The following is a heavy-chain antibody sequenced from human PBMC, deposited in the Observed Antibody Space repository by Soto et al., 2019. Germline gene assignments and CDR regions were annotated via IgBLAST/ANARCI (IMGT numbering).Heavy chain of an antibody. CDR3: SRRGSGTNSIDY. Sequence: QVQLVESGGGVVQPGRSLGLSCAASGFRFSHYGMHLVRQAPGKGLELVSVIWSDGSDKYYADSVKGRFTISRDNSKNTLYLQMNSLRVEDTAVYYCSRRGSGTNSIDYWGQGTLVTVSS. CDR1: GFRFSHYG. J-gene: IGHJ4*02. D-gene: IGHD1-26*01. CDR2: IWSDGSDK. V-gene: IGHV3-33*01.